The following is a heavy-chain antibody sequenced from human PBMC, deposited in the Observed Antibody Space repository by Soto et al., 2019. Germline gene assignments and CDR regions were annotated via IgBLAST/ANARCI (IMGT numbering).Heavy chain of an antibody. CDR3: GSEQLAVLRGVLDY. J-gene: IGHJ4*02. CDR2: ISYDGSNK. D-gene: IGHD1-1*01. V-gene: IGHV3-30-3*01. Sequence: QVQLVESGGGVVQPGRSLRLSCAASGFTFSSYAMHWVRQAPGKGLEWVAVISYDGSNKYYADSVKGRFTISRDNSKNTLYLQMISLRAEDTAVYYCGSEQLAVLRGVLDYWGQGTLVTVSS. CDR1: GFTFSSYA.